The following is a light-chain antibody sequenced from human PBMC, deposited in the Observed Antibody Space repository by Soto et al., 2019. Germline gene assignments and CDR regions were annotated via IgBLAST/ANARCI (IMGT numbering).Light chain of an antibody. CDR3: QQYNSYSRT. CDR1: QSISSW. J-gene: IGKJ1*01. Sequence: DIQRTRSPSTMSASVGDRVTITCRARQSISSWLAWYQQNPGKAPKLMIYKASSLESGVPSRFSGSGSGTECTLTISSLQPDDFATYYCQQYNSYSRTFGKETNVEIK. CDR2: KAS. V-gene: IGKV1-5*03.